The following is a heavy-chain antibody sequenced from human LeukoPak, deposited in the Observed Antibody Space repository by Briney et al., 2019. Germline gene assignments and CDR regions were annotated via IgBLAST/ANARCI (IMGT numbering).Heavy chain of an antibody. CDR3: ATIPGWGYYDSSAG. CDR1: GYTFTSYY. D-gene: IGHD3-22*01. J-gene: IGHJ4*02. CDR2: INPSGGST. V-gene: IGHV1-46*01. Sequence: ASVKVSCKASGYTFTSYYMHWVRQAPGQGLEWMGIINPSGGSTSYAQKFQGRVTMTEDTSTDTAYMELSSLRSEDTAVYYCATIPGWGYYDSSAGWGQGTLVTVSS.